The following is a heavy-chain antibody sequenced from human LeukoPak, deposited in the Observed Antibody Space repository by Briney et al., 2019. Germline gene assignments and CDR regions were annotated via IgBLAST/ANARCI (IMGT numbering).Heavy chain of an antibody. CDR1: GFTFSSYG. V-gene: IGHV3-66*01. CDR2: IYSGGST. J-gene: IGHJ4*02. CDR3: ARELTAPSYYFDY. Sequence: GGSLRLSCAASGFTFSSYGMSWVRQAPGKGLEWVSVIYSGGSTYYADSVKGRFTISRDNSKNTLYLQMNSLRAEDTAVYYCARELTAPSYYFDYWGQGTLVTVSS. D-gene: IGHD2-8*01.